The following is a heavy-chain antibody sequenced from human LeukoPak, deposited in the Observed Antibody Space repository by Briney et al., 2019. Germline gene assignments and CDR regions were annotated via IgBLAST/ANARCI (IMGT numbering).Heavy chain of an antibody. CDR1: GFTFSTYG. V-gene: IGHV3-30-3*01. Sequence: GGSLRLSCAASGFTFSTYGVHWVRQAPGKGLEWVSVISYDGDNKYYADSVKGRFTISRDNSKNTLYLQMNSLRPEDTAVYYCARALYYDRSPLGYWGQGTLVTVSS. J-gene: IGHJ4*02. D-gene: IGHD3-22*01. CDR2: ISYDGDNK. CDR3: ARALYYDRSPLGY.